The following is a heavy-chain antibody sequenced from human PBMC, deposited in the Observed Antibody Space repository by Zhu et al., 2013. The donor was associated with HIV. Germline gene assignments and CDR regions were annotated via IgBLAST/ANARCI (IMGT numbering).Heavy chain of an antibody. J-gene: IGHJ6*02. Sequence: QAQLVQSGAEVKMPGSSVRISCEASGDSFGNNHGVFWVRLAPGQGLEWIGGFVPMFDTAHYSQKFQDRVTISADNSGNIVYLDLRSLRFDDTAVYYCARDRIVTRPTRGFYYGMDAWGQGTMVTVSS. CDR3: ARDRIVTRPTRGFYYGMDA. V-gene: IGHV1-69*06. CDR2: FVPMFDTA. D-gene: IGHD4-17*01. CDR1: GDSFGNNHG.